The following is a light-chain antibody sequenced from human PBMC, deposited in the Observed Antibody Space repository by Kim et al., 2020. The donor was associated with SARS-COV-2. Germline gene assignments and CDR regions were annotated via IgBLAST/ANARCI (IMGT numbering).Light chain of an antibody. Sequence: DIVMTQSPDSLAVSLGERATINCKSSQSVLYSSNNKNYLAWYQQKPGQPPKLLIYWASTRESGVPDRFSGSGSGTDFTLTISSLQAEDVAVYYCQQYYSTPLTFGPGTMVDIK. J-gene: IGKJ3*01. CDR2: WAS. V-gene: IGKV4-1*01. CDR3: QQYYSTPLT. CDR1: QSVLYSSNNKNY.